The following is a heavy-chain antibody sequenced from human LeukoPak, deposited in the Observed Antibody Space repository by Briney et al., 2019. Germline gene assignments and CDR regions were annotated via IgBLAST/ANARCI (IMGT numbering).Heavy chain of an antibody. D-gene: IGHD3-22*01. CDR3: ANYYYDSSGYRSDAFDI. J-gene: IGHJ3*02. CDR2: INSDGSST. V-gene: IGHV3-74*01. CDR1: GFTFSSYW. Sequence: GGSLRLSCAASGFTFSSYWMHWVRQAPGKGLVRVSRINSDGSSTSYADSVKGRFTISRDNAKNTLYLQMNSLRAEDTAVYYCANYYYDSSGYRSDAFDIWGQGTMVTVSS.